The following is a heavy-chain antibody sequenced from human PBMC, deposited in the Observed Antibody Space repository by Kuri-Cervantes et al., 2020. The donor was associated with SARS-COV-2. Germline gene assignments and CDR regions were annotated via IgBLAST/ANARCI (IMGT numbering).Heavy chain of an antibody. Sequence: GESLKISCAASGFTFSSYDMHWVRQATGKGLEWVSAIGTAGDTYYPGSVKGRFTISRENAKNSLYLQMNSLRAGDTAVYYCARAPRGVRYFDYWGQGTLVTVSS. CDR2: IGTAGDT. V-gene: IGHV3-13*01. CDR1: GFTFSSYD. CDR3: ARAPRGVRYFDY. J-gene: IGHJ4*02. D-gene: IGHD1-1*01.